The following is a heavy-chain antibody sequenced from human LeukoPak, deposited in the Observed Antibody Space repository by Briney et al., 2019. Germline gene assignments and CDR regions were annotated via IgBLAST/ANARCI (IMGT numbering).Heavy chain of an antibody. V-gene: IGHV4-59*01. D-gene: IGHD5-18*01. CDR2: IYYSGSN. CDR3: ARTTEGGYTYGYFYYYYMDV. CDR1: GRSISSYY. Sequence: PSETLSLTCTVSGRSISSYYWSWIRQPPGKGLEWIGYIYYSGSNNYNPPLKSRVTISVDTSKNQFSLKLSSVTAADTAVYYCARTTEGGYTYGYFYYYYMDVWGKGTTVTISS. J-gene: IGHJ6*03.